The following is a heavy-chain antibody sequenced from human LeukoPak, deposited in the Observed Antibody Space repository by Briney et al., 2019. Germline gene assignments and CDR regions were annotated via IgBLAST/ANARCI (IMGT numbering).Heavy chain of an antibody. Sequence: SVKVSCKASGGTFSSNAISWVRQAPGQGLEWMGGIIPIFGTANYAQKFQGRVTITADESTSTAYMELSSLRSEDTAVYYCARNYYGSGSYYRGFDYWGQGTLVTVSS. V-gene: IGHV1-69*13. CDR2: IIPIFGTA. J-gene: IGHJ4*02. D-gene: IGHD3-10*01. CDR3: ARNYYGSGSYYRGFDY. CDR1: GGTFSSNA.